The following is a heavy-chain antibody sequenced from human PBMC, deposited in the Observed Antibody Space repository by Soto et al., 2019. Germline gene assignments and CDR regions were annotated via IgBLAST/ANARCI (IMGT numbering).Heavy chain of an antibody. CDR3: ARVGPPGHDAFDV. Sequence: GGSLRLSCTASGFTFSSYAMTWVRQAPGRGLEGVSGITASGGRTYYADSVKGRFTISRDNSKSTLYLQMNSLRAEDTALYYCARVGPPGHDAFDVWGQGTMVTVSS. D-gene: IGHD3-10*01. J-gene: IGHJ3*01. CDR1: GFTFSSYA. CDR2: ITASGGRT. V-gene: IGHV3-23*01.